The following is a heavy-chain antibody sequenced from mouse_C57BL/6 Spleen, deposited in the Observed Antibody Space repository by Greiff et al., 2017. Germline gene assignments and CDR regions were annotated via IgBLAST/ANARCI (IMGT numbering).Heavy chain of an antibody. CDR3: GRHNWYYFDY. CDR2: ISSGSSTI. D-gene: IGHD4-1*01. J-gene: IGHJ2*01. V-gene: IGHV5-17*01. CDR1: GFTFSDYG. Sequence: EVKLMEPGGGLVKPGGSLKLSCAASGFTFSDYGMHWVRQAPEKGLEWVAYISSGSSTIYYADTVKGRFTISRDNAKNTLFLQMTSVRSEDTAMYYCGRHNWYYFDYWGQGTTLTVAS.